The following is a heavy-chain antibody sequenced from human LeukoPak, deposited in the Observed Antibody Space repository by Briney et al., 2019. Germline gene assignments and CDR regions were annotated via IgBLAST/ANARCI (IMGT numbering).Heavy chain of an antibody. Sequence: PGGSLRLSCAASGVTLSTYAMHCVRQAPGKGLEWVAVISYDGTDTYYADSVKGRFTISRDTSKNSLYLQMNSLRPEDTAVFYCARIRGGPIDYWGQRTLVTVSS. D-gene: IGHD3-16*01. CDR1: GVTLSTYA. CDR2: ISYDGTDT. V-gene: IGHV3-30-3*01. J-gene: IGHJ4*02. CDR3: ARIRGGPIDY.